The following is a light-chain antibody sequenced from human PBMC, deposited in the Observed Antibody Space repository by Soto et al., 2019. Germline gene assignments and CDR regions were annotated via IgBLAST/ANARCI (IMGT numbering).Light chain of an antibody. CDR3: QQYDNHNLT. J-gene: IGKJ4*01. Sequence: DIQMTQSPSSLSASVGDRVTITCQASQDISNYLNWYQQKPGKAPKLLIYDASNLETGVPSRFSGSGSGTDFTFTISSLQPEDIATYYCQQYDNHNLTFGGGTKVEIK. V-gene: IGKV1-33*01. CDR2: DAS. CDR1: QDISNY.